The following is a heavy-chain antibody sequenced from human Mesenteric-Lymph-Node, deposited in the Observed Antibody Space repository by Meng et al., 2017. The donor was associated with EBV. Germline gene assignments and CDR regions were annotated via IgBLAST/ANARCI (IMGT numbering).Heavy chain of an antibody. CDR2: INHNGST. J-gene: IGHJ4*02. Sequence: QWRARLLMPPESLSRPCAVYGGPFSGYYWSWIRQPPGKGLEWIGEINHNGSTNYNPSLKSRVTISVDTSKNQFSLKLSSVTAADTAVYYCARVFPDLDYWGQGTLVTVSS. V-gene: IGHV4-34*01. CDR3: ARVFPDLDY. CDR1: GGPFSGYY.